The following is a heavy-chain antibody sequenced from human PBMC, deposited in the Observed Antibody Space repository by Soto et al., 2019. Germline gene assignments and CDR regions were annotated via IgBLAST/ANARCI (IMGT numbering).Heavy chain of an antibody. CDR1: GGSISSGGYY. CDR2: IYYSGST. J-gene: IGHJ4*02. V-gene: IGHV4-31*03. CDR3: ASSLYYDFWSGKIDY. Sequence: PSETLSLTCTVSGGSISSGGYYWSWIRQHPGRGLEWIGYIYYSGSTYYNPSLKSRVTISVDTSKNQFSLKLSSVTAADTAVYYCASSLYYDFWSGKIDYWGQGTLVTVSS. D-gene: IGHD3-3*01.